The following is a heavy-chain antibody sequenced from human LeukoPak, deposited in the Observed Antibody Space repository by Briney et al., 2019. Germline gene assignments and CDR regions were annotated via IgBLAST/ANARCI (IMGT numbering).Heavy chain of an antibody. D-gene: IGHD6-19*01. CDR2: INPNSGGT. V-gene: IGHV1-2*02. CDR1: GYTFTGYY. J-gene: IGHJ4*02. Sequence: ASVKVSCKASGYTFTGYYMRWVRQAPGQGLEWMGWINPNSGGTNYAQKFQGRVTMTRDTSISTAYMELSRLRSDDTAVYYCARNLYSSGWYVSDYWGQGTLVTVSS. CDR3: ARNLYSSGWYVSDY.